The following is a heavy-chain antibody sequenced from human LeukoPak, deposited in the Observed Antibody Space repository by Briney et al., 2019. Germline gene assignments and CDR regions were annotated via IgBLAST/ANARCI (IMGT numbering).Heavy chain of an antibody. CDR1: GGSISSSSYY. J-gene: IGHJ4*02. Sequence: SETLSLTCTVSGGSISSSSYYWGWIRQPPGKGLEWIGSIYYSGSTYYNPSLKSRVTISVDTSKNQFSLKLSSVTAADTAVYYCARLSGYGGNYYFDYWGQGTLVTVPS. V-gene: IGHV4-39*01. CDR3: ARLSGYGGNYYFDY. CDR2: IYYSGST. D-gene: IGHD4-23*01.